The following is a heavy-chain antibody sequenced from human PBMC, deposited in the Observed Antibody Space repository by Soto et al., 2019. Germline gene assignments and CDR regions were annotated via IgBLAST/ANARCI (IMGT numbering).Heavy chain of an antibody. CDR2: IIPIVGTA. CDR3: ARALGFEYGSSWSHSCYYGIDV. Sequence: ASVEVSCKASGGTFSSYAISWVRQAPGEGLEGMGGIIPIVGTANYAQKFQGRVTITADESTSTAYMELSSLRSEDTAVYYCARALGFEYGSSWSHSCYYGIDVWREWCT. D-gene: IGHD6-6*01. J-gene: IGHJ6*02. CDR1: GGTFSSYA. V-gene: IGHV1-69*13.